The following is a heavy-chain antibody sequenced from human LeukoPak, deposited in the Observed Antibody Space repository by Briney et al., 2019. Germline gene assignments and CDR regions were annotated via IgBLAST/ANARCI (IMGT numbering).Heavy chain of an antibody. CDR3: ASLYCSGGSCSIEYFQY. CDR2: INHSGST. Sequence: SETLSLTCAVYGGSFSGYYWSWIRQPPGKGLEWIGEINHSGSTNYNPSLKSRVTISVDTSKNQFSLKLSSVTAADTAVYYCASLYCSGGSCSIEYFQYWGQGTLVTVSS. D-gene: IGHD2-15*01. J-gene: IGHJ1*01. V-gene: IGHV4-34*01. CDR1: GGSFSGYY.